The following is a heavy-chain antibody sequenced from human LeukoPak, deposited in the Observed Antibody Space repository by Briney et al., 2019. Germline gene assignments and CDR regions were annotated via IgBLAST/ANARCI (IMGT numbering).Heavy chain of an antibody. CDR2: ISVHNGNT. CDR3: ASSQGYSSGWYSLSLGMDV. Sequence: ASVKVFCKASGYTFTSYVISRVRQAPGQGLEWMGWISVHNGNTKYAQKVQGRITMTTDTPTSTAYMELRSLRSEDTAVYYCASSQGYSSGWYSLSLGMDVWGQGTTVTVSS. V-gene: IGHV1-18*01. D-gene: IGHD6-19*01. CDR1: GYTFTSYV. J-gene: IGHJ6*02.